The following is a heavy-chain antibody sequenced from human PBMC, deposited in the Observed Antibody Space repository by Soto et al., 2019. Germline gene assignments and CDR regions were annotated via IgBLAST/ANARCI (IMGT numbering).Heavy chain of an antibody. V-gene: IGHV3-7*04. Sequence: PGGSLRLSCAASGFTFSSYWMSWVLQAPWKGLEWVGNIKEDGSQKWYVDSVKGRFTISRDNAKNSLYLQMNSLRVEDTAVYYCARGDYYDVSGPFSDAFDIWGQGTMVTVSS. D-gene: IGHD3-22*01. CDR2: IKEDGSQK. CDR1: GFTFSSYW. J-gene: IGHJ3*02. CDR3: ARGDYYDVSGPFSDAFDI.